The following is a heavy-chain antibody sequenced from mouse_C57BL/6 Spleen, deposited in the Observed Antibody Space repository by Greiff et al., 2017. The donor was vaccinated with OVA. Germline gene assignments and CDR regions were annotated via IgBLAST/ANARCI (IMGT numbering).Heavy chain of an antibody. CDR3: ARWDYGRGYAMDY. CDR1: GYTFTSYW. D-gene: IGHD2-4*01. V-gene: IGHV1-52*01. Sequence: QVQLQQPGAELVRPGSSVKLSCKASGYTFTSYWMHWVKQRPIQGLEWIGNIDPSDSETHYNQKFKDKATLTVDKSSSTAYMQLSILTSEDSAVYYCARWDYGRGYAMDYWGQGTSVTVSS. J-gene: IGHJ4*01. CDR2: IDPSDSET.